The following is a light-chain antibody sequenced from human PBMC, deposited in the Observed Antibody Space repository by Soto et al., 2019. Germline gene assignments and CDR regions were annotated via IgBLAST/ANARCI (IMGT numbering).Light chain of an antibody. CDR1: QSISSW. CDR3: QQYNSYSWT. CDR2: DAS. Sequence: IKMTQSPSTLSANVGDRVTITCRASQSISSWLAWYQQKPGKAPKLLIYDASSLESGVPSRFSGSGSGTEFTLTISSLQPDDFATYYCQQYNSYSWTFGQGTKVDIK. V-gene: IGKV1-5*01. J-gene: IGKJ1*01.